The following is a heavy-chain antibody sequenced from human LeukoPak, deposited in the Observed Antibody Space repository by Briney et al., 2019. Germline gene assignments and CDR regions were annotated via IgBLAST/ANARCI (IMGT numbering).Heavy chain of an antibody. V-gene: IGHV4-59*01. CDR3: ARDDRFGYDSSGYSE. J-gene: IGHJ4*02. CDR1: GGSISSYY. CDR2: IYYSGST. D-gene: IGHD3-22*01. Sequence: RASETLSLTCTVSGGSISSYYWSWLRQPPGKGLEWIGYIYYSGSTNYNPSLKSRVTISVDTSKNQFSLKLSSVTAADTAVYYCARDDRFGYDSSGYSEWGQGTLVTVFS.